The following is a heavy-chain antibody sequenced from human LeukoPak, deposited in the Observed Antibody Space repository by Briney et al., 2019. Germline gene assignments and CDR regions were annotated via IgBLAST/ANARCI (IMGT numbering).Heavy chain of an antibody. CDR1: GFTFSSYS. CDR3: ARSDWKGYYYYGMDV. CDR2: ISSSSSTI. Sequence: GGSLRLSCAASGFTFSSYSMNWVRQAPGKGLEWVSYISSSSSTIYYADSVKGRFTISRDNAKNSLYLQMNSLRDEDTAVYYCARSDWKGYYYYGMDVWGQGTTVTVSS. V-gene: IGHV3-48*02. J-gene: IGHJ6*02. D-gene: IGHD1-1*01.